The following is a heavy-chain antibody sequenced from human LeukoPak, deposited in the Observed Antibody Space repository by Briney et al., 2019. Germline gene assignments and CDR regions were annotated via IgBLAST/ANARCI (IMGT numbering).Heavy chain of an antibody. CDR1: GFTFRNHW. D-gene: IGHD2-21*02. CDR3: VSLVETAALAFDI. V-gene: IGHV3-74*01. CDR2: VDGDGSGA. J-gene: IGHJ3*02. Sequence: TGGSLRLSCAASGFTFRNHWMHWVRQAPGKGLVWVSRVDGDGSGASYADFVRGRFTISRDNAKDTLYLQMNSLRAEDTAVYYCVSLVETAALAFDIWGQGTMVTVSS.